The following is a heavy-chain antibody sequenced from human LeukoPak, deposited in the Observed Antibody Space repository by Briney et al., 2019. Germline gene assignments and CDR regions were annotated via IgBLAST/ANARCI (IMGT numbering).Heavy chain of an antibody. CDR3: AETSRVNSAYDSPFDY. V-gene: IGHV3-23*01. J-gene: IGHJ4*02. CDR1: GFNFSTYA. Sequence: PGGSLRLSCAASGFNFSTYAMSWVCQAPGKGLEWVSAVRGSGSDTYYADSVKGRFTISRDNSKNTLHLQMNSLRAEDTAIYYCAETSRVNSAYDSPFDYWGQGTLVTVSS. D-gene: IGHD5-12*01. CDR2: VRGSGSDT.